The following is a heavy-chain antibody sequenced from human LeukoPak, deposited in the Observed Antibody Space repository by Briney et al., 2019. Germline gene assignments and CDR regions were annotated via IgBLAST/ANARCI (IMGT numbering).Heavy chain of an antibody. J-gene: IGHJ4*02. CDR3: ARDLRSSGWTENDY. D-gene: IGHD6-19*01. CDR1: GYTFTSYG. Sequence: AASVKVSCKSSGYTFTSYGISWVRQAPGQGLEWMGWISAFNGNTNYAQKLQGRVTLTTDTSTSTAYMELRSLGSDDTAVYYCARDLRSSGWTENDYWGPGTLVTVSS. CDR2: ISAFNGNT. V-gene: IGHV1-18*01.